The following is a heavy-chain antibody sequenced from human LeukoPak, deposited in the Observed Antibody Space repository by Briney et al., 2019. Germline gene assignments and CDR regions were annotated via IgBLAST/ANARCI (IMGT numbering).Heavy chain of an antibody. V-gene: IGHV3-30*18. CDR2: ISYDGSNK. CDR1: GFTFSSYG. CDR3: AKMIPDNYYYYGMDV. J-gene: IGHJ6*02. D-gene: IGHD3-16*01. Sequence: AGRSLRLSCAASGFTFSSYGMHWVRQAPGKGLEWVAVISYDGSNKYYADSVKGRFTISRDNSKNTLYLQMSSLRAEDTAVYYCAKMIPDNYYYYGMDVWGQGTTVTVSS.